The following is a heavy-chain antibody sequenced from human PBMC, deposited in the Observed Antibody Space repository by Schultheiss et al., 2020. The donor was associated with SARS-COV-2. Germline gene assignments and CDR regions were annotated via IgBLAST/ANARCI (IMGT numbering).Heavy chain of an antibody. V-gene: IGHV4-39*01. D-gene: IGHD6-13*01. Sequence: SETLSLTCTVSRGSVSSGSYYWGWIRQPPGKGLEWIGSIYYSGSTYYNPSLKSRVTISVDTSKNQFSLKLSSVTAADTAVYYCATQLVLGWFDPWGQGTLVTVSS. CDR2: IYYSGST. CDR1: RGSVSSGSYY. CDR3: ATQLVLGWFDP. J-gene: IGHJ5*02.